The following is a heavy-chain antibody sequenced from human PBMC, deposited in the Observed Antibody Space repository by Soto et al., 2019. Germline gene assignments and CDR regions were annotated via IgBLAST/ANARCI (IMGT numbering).Heavy chain of an antibody. CDR2: ASYDGSYK. D-gene: IGHD5-12*01. CDR3: AKERSVVATTPDFDY. J-gene: IGHJ4*02. V-gene: IGHV3-30*18. CDR1: GFTFSSFG. Sequence: QVQLVESGGGVVQPGRSLRLSCAASGFTFSSFGMHWVRQAPGKGLEWVAVASYDGSYKYYADSVKGRFTISRDNSKNRLYRQMNSLIAEDTAVYYCAKERSVVATTPDFDYWGQGTLVTVSS.